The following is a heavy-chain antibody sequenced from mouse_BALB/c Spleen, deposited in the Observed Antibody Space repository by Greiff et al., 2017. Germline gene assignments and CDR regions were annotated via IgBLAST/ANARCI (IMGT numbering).Heavy chain of an antibody. Sequence: QVHVKQSGAELVRPGTSVKISCKASGYAFTNYWLGWVKQRPGHGLEWIGDIYPGSGNTYYNEKFKGKATLTADKSSSTAYMQLSSLTSEDSAVYFCAKTARATPFDYWGQGTTLTVSS. D-gene: IGHD3-2*01. CDR1: GYAFTNYW. CDR2: IYPGSGNT. J-gene: IGHJ2*01. V-gene: IGHV1-63*01. CDR3: AKTARATPFDY.